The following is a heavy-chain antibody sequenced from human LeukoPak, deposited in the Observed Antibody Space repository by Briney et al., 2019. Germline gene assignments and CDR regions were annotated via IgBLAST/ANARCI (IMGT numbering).Heavy chain of an antibody. V-gene: IGHV4-59*01. J-gene: IGHJ3*02. D-gene: IGHD1-20*01. CDR2: IYYSGST. CDR3: ARELRITGTMGGAFDI. CDR1: GGSISSYY. Sequence: SETLSLTCTVSGGSISSYYWSWTRQPPGKGLEWIGYIYYSGSTNYNPSLKSRVTISVDTSKNQFSLKLSSVTAADTAVYYCARELRITGTMGGAFDIWGQGTMVTVSS.